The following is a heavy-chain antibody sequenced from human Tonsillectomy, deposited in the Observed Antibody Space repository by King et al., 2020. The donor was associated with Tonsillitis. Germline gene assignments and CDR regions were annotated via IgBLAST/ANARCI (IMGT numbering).Heavy chain of an antibody. Sequence: VQLVESGAEVKKPGESLKISCKTSGYTFTSQWIGWVRQMPGKGLEWMGIIYPGNSDTRYSPSFEGQVTISADESISTAYLQWSSLKASDTAMYYCARLTGTTGYYYYGMDVWAQGARVTVS. CDR1: GYTFTSQW. CDR3: ARLTGTTGYYYYGMDV. CDR2: IYPGNSDT. D-gene: IGHD1-1*01. V-gene: IGHV5-51*01. J-gene: IGHJ6*02.